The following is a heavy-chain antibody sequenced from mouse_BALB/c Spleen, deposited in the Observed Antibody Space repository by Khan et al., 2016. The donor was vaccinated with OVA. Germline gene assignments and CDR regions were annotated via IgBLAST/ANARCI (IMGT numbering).Heavy chain of an antibody. CDR1: GYTFTTYW. J-gene: IGHJ3*01. V-gene: IGHV1-7*01. Sequence: VQLQQSGAELAKPGASVKMSCKASGYTFTTYWMHWIKQRPGQGLEWIGYINPSTGYTEYNQKFKDKATLTTDKSSSTAYMQLSSLTFEDSADYYCTRRGVYGIFAYWGQGTLVTVSA. CDR3: TRRGVYGIFAY. D-gene: IGHD2-10*02. CDR2: INPSTGYT.